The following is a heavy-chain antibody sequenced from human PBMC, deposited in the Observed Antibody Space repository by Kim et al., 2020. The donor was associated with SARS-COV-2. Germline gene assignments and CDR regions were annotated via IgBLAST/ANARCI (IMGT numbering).Heavy chain of an antibody. V-gene: IGHV1-46*01. CDR2: INPSGGST. CDR3: ARVRGGGYSYGDVGVYYYYGMDV. Sequence: ASVKVSCKASGYTFTSYYMHWVRQAPGQGLEWMGIINPSGGSTSYAQKFQGRVTMTRDTSTSTVYMELSSLRSEDTAVYYCARVRGGGYSYGDVGVYYYYGMDVWGQGTTVTVSS. D-gene: IGHD5-18*01. J-gene: IGHJ6*02. CDR1: GYTFTSYY.